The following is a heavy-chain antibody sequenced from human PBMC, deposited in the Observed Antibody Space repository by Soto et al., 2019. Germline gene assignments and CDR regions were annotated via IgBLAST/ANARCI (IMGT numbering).Heavy chain of an antibody. J-gene: IGHJ2*01. CDR2: INAGNGNT. V-gene: IGHV1-3*01. CDR1: GYTFLNYG. D-gene: IGHD6-19*01. CDR3: ARSGYSSGWYHWYFDF. Sequence: ASVKVSCKASGYTFLNYGIHWVRQAPGQRLEWMGWINAGNGNTKYSQKFQDRVTITRDTSATTAYMELSSLRSEDTSVFYCARSGYSSGWYHWYFDFWGRGTLVTISS.